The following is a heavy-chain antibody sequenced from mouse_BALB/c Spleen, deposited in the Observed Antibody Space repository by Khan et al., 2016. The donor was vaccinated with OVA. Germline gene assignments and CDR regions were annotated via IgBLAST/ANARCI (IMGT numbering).Heavy chain of an antibody. CDR1: GYTFTNYV. CDR2: INPYNAGT. J-gene: IGHJ3*01. CDR3: ARVRSSWDFSFPD. V-gene: IGHV1S136*01. D-gene: IGHD4-1*01. Sequence: VQLQQSGPELVEPGASVKMSCKASGYTFTNYVMHCVKQKPGQGLEWIGYINPYNAGTRYNEKFKGKATLNSDISSTTADMQLSSLTSEDSEIYTCARVRSSWDFSFPDWSLGTLVTVSA.